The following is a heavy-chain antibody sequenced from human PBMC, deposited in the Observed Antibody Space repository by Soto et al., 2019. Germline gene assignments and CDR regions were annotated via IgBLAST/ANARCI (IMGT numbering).Heavy chain of an antibody. J-gene: IGHJ4*02. CDR1: EGTFNSYA. Sequence: QAQVVQSGAEVRKPGSSVKLSCKASEGTFNSYAIAWVRQAPGQGLEWMGGIIPYYNTLNYAQKFQDRVTITADDATNTVYMELSRLRSDDTAVYFGASGASRWYPYCYDSWAQGTLVTVSS. V-gene: IGHV1-69*01. D-gene: IGHD6-13*01. CDR3: ASGASRWYPYCYDS. CDR2: IIPYYNTL.